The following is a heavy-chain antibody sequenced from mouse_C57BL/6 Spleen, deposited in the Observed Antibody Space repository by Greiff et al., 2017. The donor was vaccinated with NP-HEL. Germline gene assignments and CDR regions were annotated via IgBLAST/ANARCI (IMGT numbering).Heavy chain of an antibody. J-gene: IGHJ4*01. V-gene: IGHV14-2*01. CDR3: VITTVEGLLAMDY. Sequence: VQLQQSGAELVKPGASVKLSCTASGFNIKDYYMHWVKQRTEQGLEWIGRIDPEDGETTYAPQFQGKATITADTSSNTAYLQLSSLTSEDTAVYYCVITTVEGLLAMDYWGQGTSVTVSS. CDR1: GFNIKDYY. CDR2: IDPEDGET. D-gene: IGHD1-1*01.